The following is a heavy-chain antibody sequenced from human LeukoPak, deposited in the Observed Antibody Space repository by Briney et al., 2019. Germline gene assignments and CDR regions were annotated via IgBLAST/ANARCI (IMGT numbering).Heavy chain of an antibody. CDR1: GFTFSSYA. Sequence: PGRSLRLSCAASGFTFSSYAMHWVRQAPGKGLEWVAVISYDGSNKYYADSVKGRFTISRDNSKNTLYLQMNSLRAEDTAVYYSARGGSYSSSWPYDYWGQGTLVTVSS. V-gene: IGHV3-30*04. CDR3: ARGGSYSSSWPYDY. J-gene: IGHJ4*02. CDR2: ISYDGSNK. D-gene: IGHD6-13*01.